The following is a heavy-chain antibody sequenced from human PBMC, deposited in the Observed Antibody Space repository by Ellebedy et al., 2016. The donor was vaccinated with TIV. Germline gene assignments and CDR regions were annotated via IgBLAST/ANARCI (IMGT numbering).Heavy chain of an antibody. CDR2: IIPIFGTT. CDR1: GYTFTGYY. J-gene: IGHJ4*02. CDR3: AREDTSGWGDY. D-gene: IGHD6-19*01. Sequence: SVKVSXXASGYTFTGYYMHWVRQAPGQGLEWMGAIIPIFGTTNYAQRFHGRVTITADESTSTAYMELSSLRSEDTALYYCAREDTSGWGDYWGQGTPVTVSS. V-gene: IGHV1-69*13.